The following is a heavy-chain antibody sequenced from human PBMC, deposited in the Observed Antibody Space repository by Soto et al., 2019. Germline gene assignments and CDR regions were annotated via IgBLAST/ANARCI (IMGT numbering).Heavy chain of an antibody. Sequence: QVQLVQSGAEVKKPGSSVKVSCKASGGTFRRYIVSWVRQSPGQGLEWMGAFIPIFGEAMYAQRFQGRVTITADESTSTSYMVLSSLRSEDTALYYCARDVSVDTPREYLSYFYIRDVLGQWTTVTVSS. CDR2: FIPIFGEA. CDR1: GGTFRRYI. J-gene: IGHJ6*02. V-gene: IGHV1-69*01. CDR3: ARDVSVDTPREYLSYFYIRDV. D-gene: IGHD5-18*01.